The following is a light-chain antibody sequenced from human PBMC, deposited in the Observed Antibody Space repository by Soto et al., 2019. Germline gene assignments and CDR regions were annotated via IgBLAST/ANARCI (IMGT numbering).Light chain of an antibody. Sequence: EIVLTQSPATLSLSPGDRATLSCRASQTVSSYLAWYQQKPGQAPRLLIYDASSRATGIPDRFSGSGSGTDFTLPITSLEPEDFAVYYCQQRSDWPSTFGGGTKVEIK. CDR2: DAS. V-gene: IGKV3-11*01. CDR3: QQRSDWPST. CDR1: QTVSSY. J-gene: IGKJ4*01.